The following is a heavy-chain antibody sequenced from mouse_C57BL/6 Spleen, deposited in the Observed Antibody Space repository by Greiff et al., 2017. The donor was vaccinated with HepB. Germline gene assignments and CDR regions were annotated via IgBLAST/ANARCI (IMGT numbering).Heavy chain of an antibody. D-gene: IGHD2-4*01. CDR2: IHPSDSDT. J-gene: IGHJ2*01. CDR3: AIIPYYDPFDY. Sequence: QVQLQQPGAELVKPGASVKVSCKASGYTFTSYWMHWVKQRPGQGLEWIGRIHPSDSDTNYNQKFKGKATLTVDKSSSTAYMQLSSLTSEDSAVYYCAIIPYYDPFDYWGQGTTLTVSS. V-gene: IGHV1-74*01. CDR1: GYTFTSYW.